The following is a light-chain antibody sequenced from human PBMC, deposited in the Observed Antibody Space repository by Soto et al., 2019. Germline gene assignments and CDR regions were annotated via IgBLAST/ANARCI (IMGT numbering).Light chain of an antibody. J-gene: IGKJ3*01. CDR1: QSVGSY. V-gene: IGKV3-11*01. Sequence: EIVLIQSPATLSLSPGERATLSCRASQSVGSYLAWYQHKPGQAPRLLIYDASKRATGIPARFSGSGSGTDFTLTISSLEPEDFALYYCQQLSHWPFTFGPGTKVDIK. CDR2: DAS. CDR3: QQLSHWPFT.